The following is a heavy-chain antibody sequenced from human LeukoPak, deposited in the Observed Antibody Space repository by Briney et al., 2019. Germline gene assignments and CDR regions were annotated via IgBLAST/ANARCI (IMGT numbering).Heavy chain of an antibody. D-gene: IGHD6-19*01. CDR3: AKEAAAVAGPCYYYGMDV. CDR2: ISYDGSNK. V-gene: IGHV3-30*18. CDR1: GFTFSSYG. J-gene: IGHJ6*02. Sequence: PGGSLRLSCAASGFTFSSYGMHWVRQAPGKGLEWVAVISYDGSNKYYADSVKGRFTISRDNSKNTLYLQMNSLRAEDTAVYYCAKEAAAVAGPCYYYGMDVWGQGTTVTVSS.